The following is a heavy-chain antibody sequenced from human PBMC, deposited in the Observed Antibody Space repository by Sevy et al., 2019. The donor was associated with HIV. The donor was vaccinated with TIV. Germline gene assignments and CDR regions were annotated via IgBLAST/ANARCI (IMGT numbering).Heavy chain of an antibody. D-gene: IGHD2-15*01. CDR2: ISAYNGNT. V-gene: IGHV1-18*01. Sequence: ASVKVSCKASGYTFTSYGISWVRQAPGQGLEWMGWISAYNGNTNYAQKLQGRVTMTTDTSTSKAYMELRSLRSDDTAVYYCARPGYCSGGSCYGFDYWGQGTLVTVSS. CDR3: ARPGYCSGGSCYGFDY. J-gene: IGHJ4*02. CDR1: GYTFTSYG.